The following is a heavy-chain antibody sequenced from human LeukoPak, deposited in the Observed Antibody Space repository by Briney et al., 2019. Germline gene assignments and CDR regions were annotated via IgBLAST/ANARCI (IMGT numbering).Heavy chain of an antibody. V-gene: IGHV4-4*07. CDR2: IYTSGST. J-gene: IGHJ5*02. Sequence: SETLSLTCTVSGGSISSYYWSWIRQPAGRGLEWIGRIYTSGSTNYNPSLKSRVTMSVDTSKNQFSLKLSSVTAADTAVYYCARVIPLNSKTNWFDPWGQGTLVTVSS. CDR3: ARVIPLNSKTNWFDP. CDR1: GGSISSYY.